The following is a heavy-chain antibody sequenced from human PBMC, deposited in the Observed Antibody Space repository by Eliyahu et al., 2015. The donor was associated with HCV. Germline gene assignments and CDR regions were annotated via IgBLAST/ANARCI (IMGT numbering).Heavy chain of an antibody. J-gene: IGHJ3*02. CDR1: GGTFSSYA. CDR2: IIPIFGTA. D-gene: IGHD3-22*01. Sequence: EVKKPGSSVKVSCKASGGTFSSYAISWVRQAPGQGLEWMGGIIPIFGTANYAQKFQGRVTITADESTSTAYMELSSLRSEDTAVYYCARSPDDSLTRGAFDIWGQGTXVTVSS. CDR3: ARSPDDSLTRGAFDI. V-gene: IGHV1-69*01.